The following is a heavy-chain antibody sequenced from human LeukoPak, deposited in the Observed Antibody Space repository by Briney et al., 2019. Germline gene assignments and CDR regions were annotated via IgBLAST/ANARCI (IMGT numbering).Heavy chain of an antibody. Sequence: ASVKVSCKASGYTFTSYDIKWLRQATGQGLEWMGWMNPKSGNTGCAQKFQGRVTITRNTSISTAYMELSSLRSEDTAVYYCARGGYDFWSGWGAFDIWGQGTMVTVSS. CDR3: ARGGYDFWSGWGAFDI. J-gene: IGHJ3*02. V-gene: IGHV1-8*01. CDR2: MNPKSGNT. D-gene: IGHD3-3*01. CDR1: GYTFTSYD.